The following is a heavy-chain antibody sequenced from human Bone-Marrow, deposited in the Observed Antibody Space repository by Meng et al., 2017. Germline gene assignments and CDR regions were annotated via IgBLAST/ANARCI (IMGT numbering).Heavy chain of an antibody. CDR3: ARDSWFDP. Sequence: GQLVESGGGLVQPGGSLRLSCAASGFTFSTYGMSWVRQAPGKGLEWVAVISYDGSNKYYADSVKGRFTISRDNSKNTLYLQMNSLRAEDTAVYYCARDSWFDPWGQGTLVTVSS. CDR1: GFTFSTYG. CDR2: ISYDGSNK. V-gene: IGHV3-30*03. J-gene: IGHJ5*02.